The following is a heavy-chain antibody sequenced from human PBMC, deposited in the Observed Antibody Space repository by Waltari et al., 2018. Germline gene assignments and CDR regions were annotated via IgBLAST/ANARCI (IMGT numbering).Heavy chain of an antibody. D-gene: IGHD5-12*01. CDR1: GFTFSSYS. CDR3: ASLEMATISSIH. V-gene: IGHV3-21*01. Sequence: EVQLVESGGGLVKPGGSLRLSCAASGFTFSSYSMNWVRQAPGKGLEWVSSISSSSSYIYYADSVKGRFTISRDNAKNSLYLQMNSLRAEDTAVYYCASLEMATISSIHWGQGTLVTVSS. CDR2: ISSSSSYI. J-gene: IGHJ4*02.